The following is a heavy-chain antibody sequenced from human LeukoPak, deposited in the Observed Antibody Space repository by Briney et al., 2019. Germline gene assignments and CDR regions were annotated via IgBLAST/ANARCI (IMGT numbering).Heavy chain of an antibody. J-gene: IGHJ6*03. D-gene: IGHD3-10*01. CDR3: AKGAFRDQVQGYYYMDV. Sequence: GGSLRLSCAASGFTFSSYWMSWVRQAPGKGLEWVANIKQDGSEKDYVDSVKGRFIISRDNAKNSLYLQMNSLRAEDTAVYYCAKGAFRDQVQGYYYMDVWGKGTTVTVSS. CDR2: IKQDGSEK. CDR1: GFTFSSYW. V-gene: IGHV3-7*01.